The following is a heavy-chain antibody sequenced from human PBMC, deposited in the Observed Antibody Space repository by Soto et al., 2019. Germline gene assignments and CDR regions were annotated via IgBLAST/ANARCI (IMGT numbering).Heavy chain of an antibody. J-gene: IGHJ5*02. CDR2: INHSGST. CDR3: ARDRLRYFDWLFNKTGWFDP. V-gene: IGHV4-34*01. D-gene: IGHD3-9*01. CDR1: GGSFSGYY. Sequence: PSETLSLTCAVYGGSFSGYYWSWIRQPPGKGLECIGEINHSGSTNYNPSLKSRVTISVDTSKNQFSLKLSSVTAADTAVYYCARDRLRYFDWLFNKTGWFDPWGQGTLVTVSS.